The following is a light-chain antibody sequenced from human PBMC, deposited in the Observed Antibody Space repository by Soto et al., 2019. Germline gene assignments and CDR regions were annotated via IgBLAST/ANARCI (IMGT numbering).Light chain of an antibody. CDR1: QDISGY. J-gene: IGKJ1*01. V-gene: IGKV1-9*01. Sequence: IQLTQSPSSLSASVGDRVTITCRASQDISGYLAWYQQTPGKAPKLLIYGVSTLQDGVSSRFSGRGSGTDFSITIRSLDPENFATYYCQNYHWAFGQGTKV. CDR3: QNYHWA. CDR2: GVS.